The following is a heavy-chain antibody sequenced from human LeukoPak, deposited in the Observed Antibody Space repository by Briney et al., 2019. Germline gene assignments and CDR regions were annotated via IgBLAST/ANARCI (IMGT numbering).Heavy chain of an antibody. CDR2: IRNRARSYTT. CDR3: ARVGNYYENRGFSSDVFEI. V-gene: IGHV3-72*01. J-gene: IGHJ3*02. D-gene: IGHD3-22*01. CDR1: VFTFSDRN. Sequence: GGALRHSSADPVFTFSDRNIDWVPPAPGKGLQGVARIRNRARSYTTQYAQSLRDRFTIYRDDTEHSLFLQMNSLTTEDTAVYLCARVGNYYENRGFSSDVFEIWGGGPSVTVAS.